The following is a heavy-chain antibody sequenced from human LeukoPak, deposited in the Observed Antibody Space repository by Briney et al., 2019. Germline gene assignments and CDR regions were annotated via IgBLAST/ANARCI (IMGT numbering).Heavy chain of an antibody. Sequence: SETLSLTCTVSGGSISSYYWSWIRQPPGKGLGWIGYIYYSGSTNYNPSLKSRVTISVDTSKNQFSLKLSSVTAADTAVYYCARSRWFDSWGQGTLVTVSS. V-gene: IGHV4-59*01. CDR1: GGSISSYY. J-gene: IGHJ5*01. CDR2: IYYSGST. CDR3: ARSRWFDS.